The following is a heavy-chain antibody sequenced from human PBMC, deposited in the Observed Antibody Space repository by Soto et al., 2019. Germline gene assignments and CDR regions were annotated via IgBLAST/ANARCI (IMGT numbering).Heavy chain of an antibody. J-gene: IGHJ4*02. V-gene: IGHV4-4*02. CDR3: ARVRYDRSGFDH. CDR1: GDSISRSHC. Sequence: QVQLQESGPGLVRPSGALSVTCAVSGDSISRSHCWSWVRQSPGKGLEWIGKISHSGITNYNPSLKSRVTISGDKSKNQLSLKLTSVTAADTAVYYCARVRYDRSGFDHWGQGTLVSVSS. D-gene: IGHD3-22*01. CDR2: ISHSGIT.